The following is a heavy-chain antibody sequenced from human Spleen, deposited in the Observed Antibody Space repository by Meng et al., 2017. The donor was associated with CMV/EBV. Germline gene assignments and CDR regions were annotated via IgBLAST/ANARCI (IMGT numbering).Heavy chain of an antibody. CDR3: VRGQDDILTGPGYY. D-gene: IGHD3-9*01. V-gene: IGHV1-69*10. CDR2: IIPILGIA. J-gene: IGHJ4*02. CDR1: GGTFSSDA. Sequence: SGGTFSSDAISWVRQAPGQGLEWMGGIIPILGIANYAQKFQGRVTITADKSTSTAYMELSSLRSEDTAVYYCVRGQDDILTGPGYYWGQGTLVTVSS.